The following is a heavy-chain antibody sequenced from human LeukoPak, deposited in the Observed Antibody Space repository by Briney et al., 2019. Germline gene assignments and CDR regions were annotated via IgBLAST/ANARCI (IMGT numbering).Heavy chain of an antibody. CDR2: ISAYNGNT. Sequence: GASVKVSCKASGYTFTSYGISWVRQAPGQGLEWMGLISAYNGNTNYAQKFQGRVTMTTDTSTSTAYMELRSLRSDDTAVYYCARDAYMITFGGVIPPDVWGKGTTVTVSS. CDR1: GYTFTSYG. J-gene: IGHJ6*04. V-gene: IGHV1-18*01. CDR3: ARDAYMITFGGVIPPDV. D-gene: IGHD3-16*02.